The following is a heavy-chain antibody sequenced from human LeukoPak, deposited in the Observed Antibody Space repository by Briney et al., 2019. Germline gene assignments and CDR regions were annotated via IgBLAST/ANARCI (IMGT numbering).Heavy chain of an antibody. CDR2: ISGYNGNT. V-gene: IGHV1-18*01. D-gene: IGHD2-15*01. CDR1: GYIFTDYD. J-gene: IGHJ4*02. CDR3: AKDIHPGLGSGASCCFDC. Sequence: AAVKVSCKDSGYIFTDYDISWVRQAPGERFEWTGWISGYNGNTNYEQSLQGRVTMTTDTSTSTTYMELRSLRSDDTAVYYCAKDIHPGLGSGASCCFDCWGQGTLVTASS.